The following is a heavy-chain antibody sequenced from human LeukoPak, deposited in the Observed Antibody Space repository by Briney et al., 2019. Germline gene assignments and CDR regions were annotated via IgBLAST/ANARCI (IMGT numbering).Heavy chain of an antibody. J-gene: IGHJ4*02. D-gene: IGHD4-17*01. CDR2: INHSGST. Sequence: SETLSLTCAVYGGSFSGYYWSWIRQPPGKGLEWIGEINHSGSTNYNPSLKSRVTISVDTSKNQFSLKLSSVTAADTAVYYCARVTYGDPLSFDLWGQGTLVTVSS. CDR3: ARVTYGDPLSFDL. V-gene: IGHV4-34*01. CDR1: GGSFSGYY.